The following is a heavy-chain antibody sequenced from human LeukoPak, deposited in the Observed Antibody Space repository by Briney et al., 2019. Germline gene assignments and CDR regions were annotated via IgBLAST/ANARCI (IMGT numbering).Heavy chain of an antibody. V-gene: IGHV1-18*01. J-gene: IGHJ5*02. CDR2: ISAYNGNT. CDR3: ARDPYYDRENWFDP. CDR1: GYTFTSYG. Sequence: ASVKVSCKASGYTFTSYGISWVRQAPGQGLEWMGWISAYNGNTNYAQKLQGRVTMTIDTSTSTAYMELRSLRSDDTAVYYCARDPYYDRENWFDPWGQGTLVTVSS. D-gene: IGHD3-22*01.